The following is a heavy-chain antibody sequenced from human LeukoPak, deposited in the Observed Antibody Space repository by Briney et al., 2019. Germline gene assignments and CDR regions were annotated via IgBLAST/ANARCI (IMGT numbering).Heavy chain of an antibody. V-gene: IGHV5-51*01. CDR3: AKSVDTAMVTLSYNWFDP. CDR2: IYPGDSDT. CDR1: GYSFTSYW. Sequence: PGESLKISCKGSGYSFTSYWIGWVRQMPGKGLEGMGTIYPGDSDTRYSPSFQGQVTISADKSISTAYLQWSSLKASDTAMYYCAKSVDTAMVTLSYNWFDPWGQGTLVTVSS. D-gene: IGHD5-18*01. J-gene: IGHJ5*02.